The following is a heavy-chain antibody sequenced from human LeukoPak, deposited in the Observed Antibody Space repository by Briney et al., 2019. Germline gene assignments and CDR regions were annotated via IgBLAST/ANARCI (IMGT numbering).Heavy chain of an antibody. CDR1: GF. J-gene: IGHJ6*03. V-gene: IGHV3-21*04. D-gene: IGHD2-2*01. Sequence: GGSLRLSCAASGFMNWVRQAPGKGLEWVSFISTSSSYIHNADSVKGRFTISRDNAKNSLYLQMNSLRAEDTAVYYCARGAYCSSTSCYGDYYYMDVWGKGTTVTISS. CDR3: ARGAYCSSTSCYGDYYYMDV. CDR2: ISTSSSYI.